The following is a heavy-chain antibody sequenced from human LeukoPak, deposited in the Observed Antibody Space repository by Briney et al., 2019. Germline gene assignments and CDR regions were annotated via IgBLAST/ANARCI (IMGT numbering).Heavy chain of an antibody. J-gene: IGHJ4*02. CDR3: ARLRGAMTPVTSDFDY. CDR1: GGSISGSSYY. V-gene: IGHV4-39*01. CDR2: GFYSGSA. Sequence: SSETLSLTCTVSGGSISGSSYYWAWVRQPPGKGLEWVGSGFYSGSAYSNPSLKSRVTISADTSRNQFSLNLSSVTAADTAVYYCARLRGAMTPVTSDFDYWGQGTLVTVSS. D-gene: IGHD4-17*01.